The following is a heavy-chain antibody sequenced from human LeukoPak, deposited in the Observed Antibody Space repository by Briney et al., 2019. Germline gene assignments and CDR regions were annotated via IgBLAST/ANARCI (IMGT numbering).Heavy chain of an antibody. J-gene: IGHJ4*02. V-gene: IGHV4-59*01. CDR2: IYYSGST. Sequence: SETLSLTCTVSGGSISSYYWSWIRQPPGKGLEWIGYIYYSGSTNYNPSLKSRVTISVDTSKNQFSLKLSSVTAADTAVYYCARDLTGWFGDPLGYWGQGTLVTVSS. D-gene: IGHD3-10*01. CDR3: ARDLTGWFGDPLGY. CDR1: GGSISSYY.